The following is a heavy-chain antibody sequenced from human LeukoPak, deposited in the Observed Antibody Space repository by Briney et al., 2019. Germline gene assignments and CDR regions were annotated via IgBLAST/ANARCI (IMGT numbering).Heavy chain of an antibody. D-gene: IGHD2-2*01. CDR1: GFTFSSYA. J-gene: IGHJ4*02. CDR3: ARALVVVPAATAY. CDR2: ISGSGGST. V-gene: IGHV3-23*01. Sequence: GGSLRLSCAASGFTFSSYAMSWVRQAPGKGLEWVSAISGSGGSTYYADSVKGRFTISRDNSKNTLYLQMNSLRAEDTAVYYCARALVVVPAATAYWGQGTLVTVSS.